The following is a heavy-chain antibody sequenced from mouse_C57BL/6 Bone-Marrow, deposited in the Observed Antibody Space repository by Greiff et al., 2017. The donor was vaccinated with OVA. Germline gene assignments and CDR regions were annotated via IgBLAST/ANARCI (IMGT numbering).Heavy chain of an antibody. V-gene: IGHV5-6*01. CDR1: GFTFSSYG. CDR2: ISSGGSYT. J-gene: IGHJ3*01. D-gene: IGHD3-2*02. CDR3: ARHGQLRLRGAY. Sequence: EVQRVESGGDLVKPGGSLKLSCAASGFTFSSYGMSWVRQTPDKRLEWVATISSGGSYTYYPDSVKGRFTISRDNAKNTLYLQRSSLKSEDTAMYYCARHGQLRLRGAYWGQGTLVTVSA.